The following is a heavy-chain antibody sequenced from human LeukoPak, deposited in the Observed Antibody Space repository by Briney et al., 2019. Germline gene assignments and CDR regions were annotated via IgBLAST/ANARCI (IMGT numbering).Heavy chain of an antibody. CDR3: ARDPTNGGYLDY. V-gene: IGHV3-20*04. Sequence: GGSLRLSCAASGFRFDDYGMSWVRHVPGKGLQWVAGTNWDGASTGYADSVKGRFTISRDNSKNTLYLQMNSLRAEDTAVYYCARDPTNGGYLDYWGQGTLVTVSS. D-gene: IGHD1-1*01. J-gene: IGHJ4*02. CDR2: TNWDGAST. CDR1: GFRFDDYG.